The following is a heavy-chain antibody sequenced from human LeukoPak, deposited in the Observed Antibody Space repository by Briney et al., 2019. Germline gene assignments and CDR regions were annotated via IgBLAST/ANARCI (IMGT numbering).Heavy chain of an antibody. Sequence: GGSLRLSCAASGFTFGSYGMTWVRQAPGKGLEWVSTISGNGDDTFYADSVEGRFTISRDNSKNTLFLQMNSLRAEDTAVYYCARRGWLVGDYAFDIWGQGTMVTVSS. CDR2: ISGNGDDT. D-gene: IGHD6-19*01. V-gene: IGHV3-23*01. CDR1: GFTFGSYG. J-gene: IGHJ3*02. CDR3: ARRGWLVGDYAFDI.